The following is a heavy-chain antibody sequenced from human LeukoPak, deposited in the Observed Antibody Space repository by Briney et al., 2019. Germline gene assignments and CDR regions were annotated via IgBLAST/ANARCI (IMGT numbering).Heavy chain of an antibody. Sequence: GGSLRLSCAGSGFTFSSYSMSWVRQAPGKGLEWVSYISSGSSYIYYADSVTGRFTISRDNAKNSLYLEMNSLRAEDTAVYYCVRAALREGYDFDYWGQGTLVTVSS. CDR3: VRAALREGYDFDY. D-gene: IGHD5-24*01. CDR2: ISSGSSYI. J-gene: IGHJ4*02. CDR1: GFTFSSYS. V-gene: IGHV3-21*01.